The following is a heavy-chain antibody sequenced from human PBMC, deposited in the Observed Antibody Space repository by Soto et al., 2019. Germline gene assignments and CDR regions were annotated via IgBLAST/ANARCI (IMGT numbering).Heavy chain of an antibody. CDR1: GGSISSYY. CDR2: IYYSGST. Sequence: SETLSLTCTVSGGSISSYYWSWIRQPPGKGLEWIGYIYYSGSTNYNPSLKSRVTISVDTSKNQFSLKLSSVTAADTAVYYCARADGVYSGYGIYYGMDVWGQGTTVT. V-gene: IGHV4-59*01. D-gene: IGHD5-12*01. J-gene: IGHJ6*02. CDR3: ARADGVYSGYGIYYGMDV.